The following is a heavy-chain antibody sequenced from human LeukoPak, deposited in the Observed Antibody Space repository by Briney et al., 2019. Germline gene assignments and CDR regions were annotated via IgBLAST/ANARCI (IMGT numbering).Heavy chain of an antibody. D-gene: IGHD6-13*01. V-gene: IGHV1-46*01. CDR3: ARSSSWKPFDY. CDR1: GYTFTSYY. J-gene: IGHJ4*02. CDR2: INPSGGST. Sequence: ASVKVSCKASGYTFTSYYMHWVRQAPGQGLELMGMINPSGGSTSYAQKFQGRVTMTRDTSTSTVYMELSSLRSADTAVYYCARSSSWKPFDYWGQGTLVTVSS.